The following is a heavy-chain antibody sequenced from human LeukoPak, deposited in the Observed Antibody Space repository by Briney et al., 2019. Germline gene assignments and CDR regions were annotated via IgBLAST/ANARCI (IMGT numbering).Heavy chain of an antibody. V-gene: IGHV3-23*01. D-gene: IGHD3-3*01. J-gene: IGHJ4*02. CDR2: ISGSGGST. CDR1: GFTFSSYA. CDR3: AKETYTIFGVVTLRYYFDY. Sequence: GGSLRLSRAASGFTFSSYAMSWVRQAPGKGLEWVSAISGSGGSTYYADSVKGRFTISRDNSKNTLYLQMNSLRAEDTAVYYCAKETYTIFGVVTLRYYFDYWGQGTLVTVSS.